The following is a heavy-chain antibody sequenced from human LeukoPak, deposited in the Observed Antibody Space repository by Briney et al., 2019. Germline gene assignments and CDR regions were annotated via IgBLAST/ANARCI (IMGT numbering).Heavy chain of an antibody. J-gene: IGHJ3*01. V-gene: IGHV3-30-3*01. Sequence: PGGSLRLSCAASGFTFSSYAMHWVRQAPGKGLEWVAVISYDGSNKYYADSVKGRFTISRDNSKNTLYLQMNSLRAEDTAVYYCARDQDYFHANGYYYDAFDLWGQGTMVTVSS. CDR3: ARDQDYFHANGYYYDAFDL. CDR1: GFTFSSYA. CDR2: ISYDGSNK. D-gene: IGHD3-22*01.